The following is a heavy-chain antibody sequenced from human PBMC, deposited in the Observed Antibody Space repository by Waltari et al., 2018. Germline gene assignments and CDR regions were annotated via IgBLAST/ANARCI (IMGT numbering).Heavy chain of an antibody. D-gene: IGHD2-8*02. Sequence: QVQLQQWGAGLLKPSETLSLTCAVYGGSFSGYYWSWIRQPPGKGLEWIGEINHSGSTNYNPSLKSRVTISVDTSKNQFSLKLSSVTAADTAVYYCARGRGYWVYYYYMDVWGKGTTVTVSS. J-gene: IGHJ6*03. CDR3: ARGRGYWVYYYYMDV. CDR2: INHSGST. V-gene: IGHV4-34*01. CDR1: GGSFSGYY.